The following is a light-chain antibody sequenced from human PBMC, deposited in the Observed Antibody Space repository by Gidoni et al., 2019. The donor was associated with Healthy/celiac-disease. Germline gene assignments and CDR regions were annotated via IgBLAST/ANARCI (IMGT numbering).Light chain of an antibody. J-gene: IGKJ1*01. Sequence: DIVMTQSPLPVPVTPGEPASIFCRSSQSFLHSNGYNYLDWYLQKPGQSPQLLIYLGSNRASGVPDRFSGSGSGTDFTLKISRVEAEDVGVYYCMQAIQTPWTFGQGTKVEIK. CDR1: QSFLHSNGYNY. CDR2: LGS. V-gene: IGKV2-28*01. CDR3: MQAIQTPWT.